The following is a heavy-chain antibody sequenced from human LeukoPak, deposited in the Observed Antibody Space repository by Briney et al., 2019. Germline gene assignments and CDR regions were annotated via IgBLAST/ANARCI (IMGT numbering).Heavy chain of an antibody. V-gene: IGHV3-30*04. CDR2: MSSDGINT. CDR1: GFTFRRSG. J-gene: IGHJ4*02. D-gene: IGHD2-15*01. Sequence: TGTSLRLSCATSGFTFRRSGVHWVRQAPGKGLEWVALMSSDGINTYYADSVKGRFTVSRDSSKDTLYLQMNSLRADDTAIYYCAKDHSGSGRAFEYWGQGTLVTVSS. CDR3: AKDHSGSGRAFEY.